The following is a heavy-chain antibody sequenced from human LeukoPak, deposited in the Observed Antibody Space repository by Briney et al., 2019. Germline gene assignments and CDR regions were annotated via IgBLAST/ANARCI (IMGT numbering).Heavy chain of an antibody. CDR1: GFTFSSYW. Sequence: GGSLRLSCAASGFTFSSYWMHWVRQAPGKGLVWVSRINTDETTTNSADSVEGRFTISRDNAKNMLYLQMNSLRAEDTAVYYCARGGYSINSLDYWGQGTLVTVSS. CDR2: INTDETTT. J-gene: IGHJ4*02. V-gene: IGHV3-74*01. CDR3: ARGGYSINSLDY. D-gene: IGHD4-11*01.